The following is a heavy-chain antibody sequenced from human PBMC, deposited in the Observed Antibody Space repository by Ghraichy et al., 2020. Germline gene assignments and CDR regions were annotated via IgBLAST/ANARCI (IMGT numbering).Heavy chain of an antibody. D-gene: IGHD3-10*01. CDR3: AKAKYYYGSGSYSMGAFDI. J-gene: IGHJ3*02. CDR2: ISGSGGST. V-gene: IGHV3-23*01. CDR1: GFTFSSYA. Sequence: GGSLRLSCSASGFTFSSYAMSWVRQAPGKGLEWVSAISGSGGSTYYADSVKGRFTISRDNSKNTLYLQMNSLRAEDTAVYYCAKAKYYYGSGSYSMGAFDIWGQGTMVTVSS.